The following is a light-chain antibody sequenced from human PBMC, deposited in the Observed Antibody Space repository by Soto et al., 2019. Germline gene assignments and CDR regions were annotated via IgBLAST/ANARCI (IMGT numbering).Light chain of an antibody. V-gene: IGKV1-5*01. CDR2: DAS. J-gene: IGKJ1*01. Sequence: DIQMTQSPSTLSASVGDRVTITCRASQSISSWLAWYQQKPGKAPKLLIYDASSFESGVPSRFSGSGFGTGFTLSISGLQPDEFATYYCQQYNSYPRTFGQGTKVEIK. CDR1: QSISSW. CDR3: QQYNSYPRT.